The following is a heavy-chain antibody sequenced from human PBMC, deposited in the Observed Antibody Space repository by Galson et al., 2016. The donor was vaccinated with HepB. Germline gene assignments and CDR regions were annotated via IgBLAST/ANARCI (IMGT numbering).Heavy chain of an antibody. CDR1: GGSISSGGYH. V-gene: IGHV4-31*03. D-gene: IGHD2-2*01. CDR2: ICYSGST. J-gene: IGHJ6*02. CDR3: ARGPFGSDTSCNVGFYYYGMGV. Sequence: LSLTCTVSGGSISSGGYHWSWVRQHPGKGLEWIGYICYSGSTYYNPSLKSRVTMSVDTSKNQFSLNLSAVSAADTAVYYCARGPFGSDTSCNVGFYYYGMGVWGQGNPGHRLL.